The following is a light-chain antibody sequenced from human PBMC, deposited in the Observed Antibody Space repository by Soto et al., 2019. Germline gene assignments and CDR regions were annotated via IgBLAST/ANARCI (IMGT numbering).Light chain of an antibody. V-gene: IGKV3-15*01. Sequence: EIVMTQSPATLSVSPGDRPTLSCRAIQSVSSNLAWYQQKTGQAPRILIYGASTRATGIPARFSGSGSGTEFTLTIRSLQSEEFAVYYCQQYDNWPPAWTFGQGTKVDIK. CDR2: GAS. CDR3: QQYDNWPPAWT. J-gene: IGKJ1*01. CDR1: QSVSSN.